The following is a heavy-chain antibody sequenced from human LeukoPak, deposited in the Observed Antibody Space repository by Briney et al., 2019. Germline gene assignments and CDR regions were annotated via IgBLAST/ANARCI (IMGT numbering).Heavy chain of an antibody. D-gene: IGHD5-18*01. V-gene: IGHV4-59*01. Sequence: PSETPSLTCTVSGGSISTYYWNWIRQPPGKGLEWIGYVYYSGRTNYNPSLKSRVTISIDTSKSQFSLKLSSVTAADTAVYYCARANVDTAMIGPLKPSGYYYYYMDVWGKGTTVTISS. CDR2: VYYSGRT. CDR3: ARANVDTAMIGPLKPSGYYYYYMDV. J-gene: IGHJ6*03. CDR1: GGSISTYY.